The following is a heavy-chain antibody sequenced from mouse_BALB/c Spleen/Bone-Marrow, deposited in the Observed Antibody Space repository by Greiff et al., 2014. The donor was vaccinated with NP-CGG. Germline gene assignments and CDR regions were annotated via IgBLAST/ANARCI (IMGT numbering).Heavy chain of an antibody. J-gene: IGHJ2*01. CDR1: GYTFTSYV. CDR2: INPYNDGT. Sequence: VQLQQPGPELVKPGASVKMSCKASGYTFTSYVMHWVKQKPGQGLGWIGYINPYNDGTTYNEKFKGKATLTSDKSSSTAYMELSSLTSEDSAVYYCARGNYYDYDYFDYWGQGTTLTVSS. V-gene: IGHV1-14*01. CDR3: ARGNYYDYDYFDY. D-gene: IGHD2-4*01.